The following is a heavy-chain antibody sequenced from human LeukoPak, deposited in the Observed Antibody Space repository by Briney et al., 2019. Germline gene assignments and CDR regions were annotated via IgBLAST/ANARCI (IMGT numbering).Heavy chain of an antibody. CDR3: ARRRGTYYDFWSGPRSYNWFDP. CDR2: INHSGST. D-gene: IGHD3-3*01. CDR1: GFTFTSYG. V-gene: IGHV4-34*01. J-gene: IGHJ5*02. Sequence: GSLRLSCAASGFTFTSYGMHWVRQPPGKGLEWVGEINHSGSTNYNPSLKSRVTISVDTSKNQFSLKLSSVTAADTAVYYCARRRGTYYDFWSGPRSYNWFDPWGQGTLVTVSS.